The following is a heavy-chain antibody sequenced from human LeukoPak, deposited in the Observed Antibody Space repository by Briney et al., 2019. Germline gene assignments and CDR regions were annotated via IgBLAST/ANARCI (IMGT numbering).Heavy chain of an antibody. V-gene: IGHV4-59*01. Sequence: SETLSLTCTVSGGSISSYYWSWIRQPPGKGLEWIGYIYYSGSTNYNPSLKSRVTISVDTSKNQFSLKLSSVTAADTAVYYCARDRGWSYFGSEGYYFDYWGQGTLVTVSS. CDR1: GGSISSYY. D-gene: IGHD1-26*01. J-gene: IGHJ4*02. CDR3: ARDRGWSYFGSEGYYFDY. CDR2: IYYSGST.